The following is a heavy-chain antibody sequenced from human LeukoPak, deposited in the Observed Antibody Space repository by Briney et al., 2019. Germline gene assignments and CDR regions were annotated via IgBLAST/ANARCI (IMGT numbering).Heavy chain of an antibody. V-gene: IGHV4-34*01. Sequence: SETLSLTCAVYGXSFSGYYWSWIRQPPGKGLEWIGEINHSGSTNYNPSLKSRVTISLDTSKNQFSLKLSSVTAADTAVYYCARGGGSSPGIAVYWGQGTLVTVSS. CDR3: ARGGGSSPGIAVY. CDR2: INHSGST. D-gene: IGHD6-19*01. CDR1: GXSFSGYY. J-gene: IGHJ4*02.